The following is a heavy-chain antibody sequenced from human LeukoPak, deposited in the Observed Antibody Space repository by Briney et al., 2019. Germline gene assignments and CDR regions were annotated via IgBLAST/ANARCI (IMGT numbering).Heavy chain of an antibody. Sequence: GGSPRLSCAASGFTFSSYSMNWVRQAPGKGLEWVSSISSSSSYIYYADSVKGRFTISRDNAKNSLYLQMNSLRAEDTAVYYCARDFQQLVYRAFDIWGQGTMVTVSS. CDR3: ARDFQQLVYRAFDI. CDR1: GFTFSSYS. CDR2: ISSSSSYI. V-gene: IGHV3-21*01. J-gene: IGHJ3*02. D-gene: IGHD6-13*01.